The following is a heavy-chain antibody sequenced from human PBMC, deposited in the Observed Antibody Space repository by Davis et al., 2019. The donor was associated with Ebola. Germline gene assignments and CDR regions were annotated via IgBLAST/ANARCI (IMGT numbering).Heavy chain of an antibody. J-gene: IGHJ3*02. CDR3: ARVGYYDSSGYSHDAFDI. V-gene: IGHV1-2*06. D-gene: IGHD3-22*01. CDR2: INPYSGGT. Sequence: ASVKVSCKASGYTFTGYYLHWVRQAPGQGLEWMGRINPYSGGTNFAQKFQGRVTMTRDTSISTAYMELSRLRSDDTAVYYCARVGYYDSSGYSHDAFDIWGQGTMVTVSS. CDR1: GYTFTGYY.